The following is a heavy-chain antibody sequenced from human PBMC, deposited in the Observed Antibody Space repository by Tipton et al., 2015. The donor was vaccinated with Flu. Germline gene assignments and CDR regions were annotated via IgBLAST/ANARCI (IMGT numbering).Heavy chain of an antibody. J-gene: IGHJ4*02. V-gene: IGHV4-59*08. CDR1: GGSIGNFY. CDR3: ARHTGDSVRGVIDY. CDR2: IYHSGTT. D-gene: IGHD3-10*02. Sequence: SLTCTVSGGSIGNFYWNWIRQPPGKGLEWIGTIYHSGTTYYNPSLKSRLTISVDTSKNQFSLRLSSVTAADTAVYYCARHTGDSVRGVIDYWGQGTLVTVSS.